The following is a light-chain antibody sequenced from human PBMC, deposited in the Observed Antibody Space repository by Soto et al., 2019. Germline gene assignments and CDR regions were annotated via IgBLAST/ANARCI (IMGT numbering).Light chain of an antibody. Sequence: NFMLSQPLSVSGSPGETVTISCTRSSGSIASNFVQWYQQRPGSAPTNLIYEDNHRPSGVPDRFFGSIDSSSNSASLTISGLKTEDEADYYCQSYDITYGVFGGGTQLTVL. CDR2: EDN. V-gene: IGLV6-57*04. CDR3: QSYDITYGV. CDR1: SGSIASNF. J-gene: IGLJ7*01.